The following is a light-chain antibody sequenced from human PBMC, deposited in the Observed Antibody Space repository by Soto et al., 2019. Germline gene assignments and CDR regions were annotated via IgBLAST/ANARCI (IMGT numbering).Light chain of an antibody. CDR3: QQYNNWPPGT. V-gene: IGKV3-15*01. Sequence: EIVMTQSPATLSVSPGDRATLSCRASQSVSSDLAWYQQKPGQAPRLLIYGASTRATGIPARFSGNGSGTEFTLTISSLQSEDFAVYYCQQYNNWPPGTFGQGTKLEIK. CDR1: QSVSSD. CDR2: GAS. J-gene: IGKJ2*01.